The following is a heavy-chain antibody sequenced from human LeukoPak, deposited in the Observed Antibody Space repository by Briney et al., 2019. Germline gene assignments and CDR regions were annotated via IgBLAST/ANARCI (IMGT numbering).Heavy chain of an antibody. Sequence: ASVKVSCKASGYTFTGYYMHWVRQAPGQGLEWMGWIIPNSGVTNYAQKFQDRVTMTRDTSISTAYMELSRLTSDDTAVYYCARRAREYSHDAFDIWGQGTMVTVSS. CDR1: GYTFTGYY. CDR3: ARRAREYSHDAFDI. J-gene: IGHJ3*02. CDR2: IIPNSGVT. D-gene: IGHD5-18*01. V-gene: IGHV1-2*02.